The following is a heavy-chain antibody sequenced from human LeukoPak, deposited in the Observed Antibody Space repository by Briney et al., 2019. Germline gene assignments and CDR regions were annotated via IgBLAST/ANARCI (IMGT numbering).Heavy chain of an antibody. Sequence: SETLSLTCTVSGGSISSYYWSWIRQPPGKGLEWIGYMYYSGSTNYNPSLKSRVTISVDMSKNQVSLKLSSVTAADTAVCYCASFNTNNWWFDPWGQGTLVTVSS. D-gene: IGHD1-20*01. V-gene: IGHV4-59*12. J-gene: IGHJ5*02. CDR1: GGSISSYY. CDR3: ASFNTNNWWFDP. CDR2: MYYSGST.